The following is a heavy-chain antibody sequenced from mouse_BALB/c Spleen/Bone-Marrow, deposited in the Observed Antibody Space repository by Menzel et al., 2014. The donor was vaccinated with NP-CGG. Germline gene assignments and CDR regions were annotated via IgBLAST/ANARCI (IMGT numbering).Heavy chain of an antibody. CDR1: GFTFSGFG. D-gene: IGHD4-1*01. J-gene: IGHJ2*01. Sequence: EVMLVESGGGLVQPGGSRKLSCAASGFTFSGFGMHWVRQAPEKGLEWVAYISSGSSTIFYADTVKGRFTISRDNPKNTLFLQMTSLRSEDTAMYYCTRGGNWEDFDYWGQGTTLTVSS. V-gene: IGHV5-17*02. CDR3: TRGGNWEDFDY. CDR2: ISSGSSTI.